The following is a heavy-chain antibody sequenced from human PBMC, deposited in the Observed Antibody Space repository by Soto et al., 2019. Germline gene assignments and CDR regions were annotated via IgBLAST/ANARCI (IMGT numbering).Heavy chain of an antibody. V-gene: IGHV2-5*02. Sequence: SGPTLVNPTQTLTLTCTFSGFSLSTSGVGVGWIRQPPGKALEWLALIYWDDDKRYSPSLKSRLTITKDTSKNQVVLTMTNMDPVDTATYYCAHRRRYYDSSGYYSCFDYWGQGTLVTVS. CDR1: GFSLSTSGVG. CDR3: AHRRRYYDSSGYYSCFDY. D-gene: IGHD3-22*01. CDR2: IYWDDDK. J-gene: IGHJ4*02.